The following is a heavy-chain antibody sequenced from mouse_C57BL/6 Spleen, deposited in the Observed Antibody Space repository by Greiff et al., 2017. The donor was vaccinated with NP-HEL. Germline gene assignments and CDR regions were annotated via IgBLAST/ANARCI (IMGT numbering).Heavy chain of an antibody. CDR1: GFSLTSYG. CDR3: SGGSSPWFAC. Sequence: VQLQQSGPGLVQPSQSLSITCTVSGFSLTSYGVHWVRQSPGKGLEWLGVIWSGGSTDYNAAFISRLSIRKDNSKRPVFFKMYSLQADDTAIYYCSGGSSPWFACWGKVTLVTVSA. V-gene: IGHV2-2*01. D-gene: IGHD1-1*01. J-gene: IGHJ3*01. CDR2: IWSGGST.